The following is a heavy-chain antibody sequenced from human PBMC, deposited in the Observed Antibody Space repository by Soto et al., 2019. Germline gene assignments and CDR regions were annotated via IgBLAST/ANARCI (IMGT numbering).Heavy chain of an antibody. CDR1: EFSVGDNY. CDR3: ARDKKDCGNGVCDTSSYYYYIDV. J-gene: IGHJ6*03. Sequence: EVQLVESGGGLVQPGGSLRLSCAASEFSVGDNYMSWVRQVPNKGLEWVSVIYSGGPTYYADSVKGRFTISRDNSKNTPYLQLNSLRTDDTAAYYCARDKKDCGNGVCDTSSYYYYIDVWGKGTTVTVCS. CDR2: IYSGGPT. D-gene: IGHD2-8*01. V-gene: IGHV3-53*04.